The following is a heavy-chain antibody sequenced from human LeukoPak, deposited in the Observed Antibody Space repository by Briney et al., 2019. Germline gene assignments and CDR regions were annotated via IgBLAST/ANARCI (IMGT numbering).Heavy chain of an antibody. D-gene: IGHD2-15*01. J-gene: IGHJ6*02. CDR3: ARDKNCSGGSCYSRDYYYGMDV. Sequence: GGSLRLSCAASGFTFGSYSMNWVRQAPGKGLEWVSSISSSSSYIYYADSVKGRFTISRDNAKNSLYLQMNSLRAEDTAVYYCARDKNCSGGSCYSRDYYYGMDVWGQGTTVTVSS. V-gene: IGHV3-21*01. CDR2: ISSSSSYI. CDR1: GFTFGSYS.